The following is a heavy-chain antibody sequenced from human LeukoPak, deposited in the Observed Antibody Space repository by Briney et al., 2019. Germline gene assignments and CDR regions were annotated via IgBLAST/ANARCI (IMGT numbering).Heavy chain of an antibody. D-gene: IGHD3-10*01. CDR1: GFTFSSYW. J-gene: IGHJ4*02. Sequence: GGSLRLSCAASGFTFSSYWMHWVRQAPGKGLVWVSRINSDGSSTSYADSVKGRFTISRDNAKNTLYLQMNSLRAEDTAVYYCARKSGGSGSYYNVPIDYWGQGTLVTVSS. CDR2: INSDGSST. CDR3: ARKSGGSGSYYNVPIDY. V-gene: IGHV3-74*01.